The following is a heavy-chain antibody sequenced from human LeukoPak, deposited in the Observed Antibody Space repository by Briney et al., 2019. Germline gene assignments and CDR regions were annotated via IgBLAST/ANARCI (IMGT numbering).Heavy chain of an antibody. V-gene: IGHV3-30*02. CDR3: AKAPHDFWSGWLKIWFDP. Sequence: GGSLRLSCAASGFTFSSYGMHWVRQAPGKGLEWVAVIWYDGSNKYYADSVKGRFTVSRDNSKNTLYLQMNSLGAEDTAVYYCAKAPHDFWSGWLKIWFDPWGQGTLVTVSS. CDR1: GFTFSSYG. CDR2: IWYDGSNK. D-gene: IGHD3-3*01. J-gene: IGHJ5*02.